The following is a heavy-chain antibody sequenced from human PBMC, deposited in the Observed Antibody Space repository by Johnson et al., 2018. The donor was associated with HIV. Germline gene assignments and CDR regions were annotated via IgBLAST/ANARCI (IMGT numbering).Heavy chain of an antibody. CDR2: IWYDGSNK. V-gene: IGHV3-33*01. J-gene: IGHJ3*02. CDR3: ARVWGWLQHDAFDI. Sequence: HVQLVESGGGVVQPGRSLRLSCAASGFTFDTYGMHWVRQAPGKGLEWVAVIWYDGSNKYYADSVKGRFTISRDNSNNTLYLQMDSLRAEDTAVYYCARVWGWLQHDAFDIWGQGTMVTVSS. D-gene: IGHD5-24*01. CDR1: GFTFDTYG.